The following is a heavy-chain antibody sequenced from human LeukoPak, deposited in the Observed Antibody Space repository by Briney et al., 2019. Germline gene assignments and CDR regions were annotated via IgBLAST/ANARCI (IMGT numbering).Heavy chain of an antibody. D-gene: IGHD1-14*01. CDR2: IIPIFGTA. Sequence: SVKVSCKASGGTFSSYAISWVRQAPGQGLEWMGGIIPIFGTANYAQRFQGRVTITADESTSTAYMELSSLRSEDTAVYYCARGGSYYYYGMDVWGQGTTVTVSS. J-gene: IGHJ6*02. CDR3: ARGGSYYYYGMDV. CDR1: GGTFSSYA. V-gene: IGHV1-69*13.